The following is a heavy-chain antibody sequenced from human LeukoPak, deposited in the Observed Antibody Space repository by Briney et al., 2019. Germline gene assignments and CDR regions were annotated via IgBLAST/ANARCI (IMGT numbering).Heavy chain of an antibody. V-gene: IGHV4-4*02. CDR2: INHSGST. D-gene: IGHD2-21*01. Sequence: PSETLSLTCAVSGGSISSSNWWSWVRQPPGKGLEWIGEINHSGSTNYNPSLKSRVTISVDTSKNQFSLKLSSVTAADTAVYYCARHSLPRRHPFDIWGQGTMVTVSS. CDR3: ARHSLPRRHPFDI. CDR1: GGSISSSNW. J-gene: IGHJ3*02.